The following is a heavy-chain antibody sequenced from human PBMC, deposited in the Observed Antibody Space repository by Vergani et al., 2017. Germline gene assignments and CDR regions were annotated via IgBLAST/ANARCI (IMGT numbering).Heavy chain of an antibody. CDR2: IKQDGSEK. CDR3: AKDIGGSYYVYYGMDV. J-gene: IGHJ6*02. CDR1: GFTFSSYW. V-gene: IGHV3-7*03. D-gene: IGHD1-26*01. Sequence: EVQLVESGGGLVQPGGSLRLSCAASGFTFSSYWMSWVRQAPGKGLEWVANIKQDGSEKYYVDSVKGRFTISRDNAKNSLYLQMNSLRAEDTALYYCAKDIGGSYYVYYGMDVWGQGTTVTVSS.